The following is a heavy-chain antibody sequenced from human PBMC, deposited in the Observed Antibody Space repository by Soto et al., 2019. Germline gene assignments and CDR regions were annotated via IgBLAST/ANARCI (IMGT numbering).Heavy chain of an antibody. CDR3: ANHCCGDCSNRFAI. CDR1: ADIFNNYY. Sequence: ASVKVCCKTSADIFNNYYMHWVRQAPGQGLEWMGVMTPSDGSTNYAQSFQGRVTMTRDTSTRTVYVELSSLRSEDTAVYYCANHCCGDCSNRFAIWGQGTKVTVSS. CDR2: MTPSDGST. V-gene: IGHV1-46*02. J-gene: IGHJ3*02. D-gene: IGHD2-21*02.